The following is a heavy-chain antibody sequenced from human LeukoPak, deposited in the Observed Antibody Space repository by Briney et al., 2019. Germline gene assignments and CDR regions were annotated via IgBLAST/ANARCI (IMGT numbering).Heavy chain of an antibody. CDR2: LSSSGGST. V-gene: IGHV3-23*01. D-gene: IGHD5-18*01. CDR3: TTAPPWGYSYVLPLDY. CDR1: GFTFSSYA. J-gene: IGHJ4*02. Sequence: GRSLRLSCAASGFTFSSYAMSWVRQAPGKGLEWVSGLSSSGGSTYYADSVKGRFTISRDNSKNTLYLQMNSLKTEDTAVYYCTTAPPWGYSYVLPLDYWGQGTLVTVSS.